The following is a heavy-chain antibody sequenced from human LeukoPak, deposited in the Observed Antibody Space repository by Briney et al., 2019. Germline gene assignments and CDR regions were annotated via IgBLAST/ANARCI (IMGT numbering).Heavy chain of an antibody. CDR3: ARGLESSGYDFWSGYPIYYFDY. J-gene: IGHJ4*02. D-gene: IGHD3-3*01. CDR1: GGSFSGYY. CDR2: INHSGST. V-gene: IGHV4-34*01. Sequence: PSETLSLTCAVYGGSFSGYYWSWIRQPPGKGLEWIGEINHSGSTNYNPSLKSRATISVDTSKNQFSLKLSSVTAADTAVYYCARGLESSGYDFWSGYPIYYFDYWGQGTLVTVSS.